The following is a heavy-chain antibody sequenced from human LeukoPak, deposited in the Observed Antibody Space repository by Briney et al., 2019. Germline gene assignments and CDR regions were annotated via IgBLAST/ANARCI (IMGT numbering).Heavy chain of an antibody. V-gene: IGHV3-21*01. Sequence: PGGSLRLSCAASGFTFSSYSMNWVRQAPGKGLEWVSSISSSSSYIYYADSVKGRFTISRDNAKNSLYLQMNSLRAEDTAVYYCARDGSGSYFHIGHDAFDIWGQGTMVTVSS. CDR1: GFTFSSYS. CDR2: ISSSSSYI. J-gene: IGHJ3*02. D-gene: IGHD1-26*01. CDR3: ARDGSGSYFHIGHDAFDI.